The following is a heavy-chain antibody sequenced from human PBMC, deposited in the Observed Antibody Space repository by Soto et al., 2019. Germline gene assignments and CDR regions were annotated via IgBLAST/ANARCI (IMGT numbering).Heavy chain of an antibody. D-gene: IGHD3-10*01. Sequence: SETLSLTCPVSGGSISSYYWSWIRQPPGKGLEWIGYIYYSGSTNYNPSLKSRVTISVDTSKNQFSLRLRSVTAADTAVYYCARGSYGLDVWGQGTTVTVSS. J-gene: IGHJ6*02. CDR1: GGSISSYY. CDR3: ARGSYGLDV. CDR2: IYYSGST. V-gene: IGHV4-59*08.